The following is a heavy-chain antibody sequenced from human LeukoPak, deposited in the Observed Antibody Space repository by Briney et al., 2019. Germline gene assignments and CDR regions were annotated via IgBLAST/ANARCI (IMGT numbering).Heavy chain of an antibody. CDR2: ISYDGSNK. D-gene: IGHD3-22*01. CDR1: GFTFSSYG. J-gene: IGHJ4*02. Sequence: GGSLRLSCAASGFTFSSYGMHWVRQAPGKGLEWVAVISYDGSNKYYADSVKGRFTISRDNSKNTLYLQMNSLRAEDTAVYYYAKERPYYYDSSGYKSYYFGYWGQGTLVTVSS. CDR3: AKERPYYYDSSGYKSYYFGY. V-gene: IGHV3-30*18.